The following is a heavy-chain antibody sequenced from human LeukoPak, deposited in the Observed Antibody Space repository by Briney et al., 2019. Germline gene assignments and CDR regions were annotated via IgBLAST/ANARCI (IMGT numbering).Heavy chain of an antibody. D-gene: IGHD5-12*01. V-gene: IGHV3-21*01. CDR2: ISSSSSYI. CDR1: GFTFSSYS. J-gene: IGHJ4*02. Sequence: GGSLRLSCAASGFTFSSYSMNWVRQAPGKGLEWVSSISSSSSYIYYADSVKGRFTIPRDNAKNSLYLQMNSLRAEDTAVYYCARTREGGYDFCDYWGQGTLVTVSS. CDR3: ARTREGGYDFCDY.